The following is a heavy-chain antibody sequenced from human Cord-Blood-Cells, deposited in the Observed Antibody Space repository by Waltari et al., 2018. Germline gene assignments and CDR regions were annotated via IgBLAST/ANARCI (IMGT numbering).Heavy chain of an antibody. CDR3: AGGCSGGSCYFDY. V-gene: IGHV3-48*03. CDR1: GFTFSSYE. Sequence: EVQLVESGGGLVQPGGSLRLSCAASGFTFSSYEMNWVRQAPGKGLEWVSYISSSGSTIYYADSVKGRFTISRDNAKNSLYLQMNSLRAEDTAVYYCAGGCSGGSCYFDYWGQGTLVTVSS. CDR2: ISSSGSTI. D-gene: IGHD2-15*01. J-gene: IGHJ4*02.